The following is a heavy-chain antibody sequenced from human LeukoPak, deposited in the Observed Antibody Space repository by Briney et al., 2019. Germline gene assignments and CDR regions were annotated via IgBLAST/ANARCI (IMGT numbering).Heavy chain of an antibody. Sequence: GGSLRLSCAASGFTISSYSMNWVRQAPGKGLEWVSSISSSSSYIYYADSVKGRFTISRDNAKNSLYLQMNSLRAEDTAVYYCARERGGYDFWGGYPKKNWFDPWGQGTLVTVSS. J-gene: IGHJ5*02. CDR2: ISSSSSYI. V-gene: IGHV3-21*01. D-gene: IGHD3-3*01. CDR3: ARERGGYDFWGGYPKKNWFDP. CDR1: GFTISSYS.